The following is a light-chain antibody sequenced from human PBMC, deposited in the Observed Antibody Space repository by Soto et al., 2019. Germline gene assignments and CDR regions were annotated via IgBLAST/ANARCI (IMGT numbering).Light chain of an antibody. Sequence: DIQMTQSPSSMSASVGDRVTITCRASQDINNLLDWFQQKPGKAPRALIYDASILHSGVPSKFSGSGSGTDFTLSIYSLQPEDFATYYCLQHKSYPRTFGQGPKVDIK. J-gene: IGKJ1*01. CDR3: LQHKSYPRT. CDR2: DAS. CDR1: QDINNL. V-gene: IGKV1-16*02.